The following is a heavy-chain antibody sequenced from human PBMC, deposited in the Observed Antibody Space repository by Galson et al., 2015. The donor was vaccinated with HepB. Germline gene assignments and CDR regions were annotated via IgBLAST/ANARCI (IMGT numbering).Heavy chain of an antibody. D-gene: IGHD2-21*01. CDR1: GDTFSSYA. V-gene: IGHV1-69*10. Sequence: SVKVSCKASGDTFSSYAISWVRQAPGQGLEWMGGIIPILGIANYAQKFLGRVTITADKSTSTAYMELSSLRSEDTAAYYCAREGVPPAYCGGDCYPQNPPPNSPFDYWGQGTLVTVSS. CDR2: IIPILGIA. J-gene: IGHJ4*02. CDR3: AREGVPPAYCGGDCYPQNPPPNSPFDY.